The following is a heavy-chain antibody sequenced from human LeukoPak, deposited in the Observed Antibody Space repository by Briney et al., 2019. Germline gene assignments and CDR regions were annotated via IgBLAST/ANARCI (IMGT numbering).Heavy chain of an antibody. CDR2: HHGGST. J-gene: IGHJ4*02. CDR1: GFTFSSYG. D-gene: IGHD3-10*01. CDR3: ATRRFGELTY. V-gene: IGHV3-66*01. Sequence: GGSLRLSCAASGFTFSSYGMSWVRQAPGKGLEWVSIHHGGSTYYADSVKGRFSISRDTSKNTLYLQMNSLRVEDTAVYYCATRRFGELTYWGQGTLVTVSS.